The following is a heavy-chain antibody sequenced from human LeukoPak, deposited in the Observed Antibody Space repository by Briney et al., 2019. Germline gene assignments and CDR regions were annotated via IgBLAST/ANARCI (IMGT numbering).Heavy chain of an antibody. D-gene: IGHD5-12*01. CDR3: ARDFSGYSGYD. J-gene: IGHJ4*02. CDR2: INTDGSST. Sequence: PGRSLRLSCAASGFTFSSYWMHWVRQAPGKGLVWVSRINTDGSSTSYADSVKGRFTISRDNAKNTLYLQMNSLRAEDTAVYYCARDFSGYSGYDWGQGTLVTVSS. CDR1: GFTFSSYW. V-gene: IGHV3-74*01.